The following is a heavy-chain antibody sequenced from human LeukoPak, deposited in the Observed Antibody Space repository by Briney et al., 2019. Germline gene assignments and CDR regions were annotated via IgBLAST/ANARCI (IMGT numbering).Heavy chain of an antibody. V-gene: IGHV3-33*01. CDR1: GFTFSRYG. Sequence: PGGSLRLSCVASGFTFSRYGMHWIRQAPGKGLEGVAVIWFDGSKRYYADSVKGRFTISRDDSKNTLYLKMNSLRVEDTGIYYCARDPGVTTFYFDYWGQGALVTVSS. CDR2: IWFDGSKR. D-gene: IGHD4-17*01. J-gene: IGHJ4*02. CDR3: ARDPGVTTFYFDY.